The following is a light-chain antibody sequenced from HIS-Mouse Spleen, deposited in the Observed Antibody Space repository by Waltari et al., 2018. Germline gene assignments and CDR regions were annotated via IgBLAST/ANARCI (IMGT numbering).Light chain of an antibody. J-gene: IGLJ3*02. CDR3: QAWDSSTAWV. V-gene: IGLV3-1*01. Sequence: SYELTQPPSVSVSPGQTASITCSGDKWVEKYAFWYQQKPGQSPVLVIYQDSKRPSGIPERFSGSNSGNTATLTISGTQAMDEADYYCQAWDSSTAWVFGGGTKLTVL. CDR2: QDS. CDR1: KWVEKY.